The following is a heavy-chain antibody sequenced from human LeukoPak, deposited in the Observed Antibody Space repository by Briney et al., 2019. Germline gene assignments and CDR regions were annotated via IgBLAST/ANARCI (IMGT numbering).Heavy chain of an antibody. CDR2: MNPNSGNT. V-gene: IGHV1-8*01. CDR3: ARRGFGELLIYYYYMDV. Sequence: ASVTVSFTSSGYTFTIYDINWVRQAPGQGLEWMGWMNPNSGNTGYAQKFQGRVTMTRNTSISTAYMELSSLRSEDTAVYYCARRGFGELLIYYYYMDVWGKGTTVTVSS. CDR1: GYTFTIYD. D-gene: IGHD3-10*01. J-gene: IGHJ6*03.